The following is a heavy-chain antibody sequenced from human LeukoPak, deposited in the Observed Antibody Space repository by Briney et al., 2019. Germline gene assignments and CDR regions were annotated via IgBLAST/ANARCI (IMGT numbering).Heavy chain of an antibody. Sequence: EASVKVSCKASGYTFTSYGISWVRQAPGQGLEWMGGIIPIFGTANYAQKFQGRVTITTDESTSTAYMELSSLRSEDTAVYYCARGPGYCSSTSCYNRFDYWGQGTLVTVSS. CDR2: IIPIFGTA. V-gene: IGHV1-69*05. CDR1: GYTFTSYG. CDR3: ARGPGYCSSTSCYNRFDY. D-gene: IGHD2-2*02. J-gene: IGHJ4*02.